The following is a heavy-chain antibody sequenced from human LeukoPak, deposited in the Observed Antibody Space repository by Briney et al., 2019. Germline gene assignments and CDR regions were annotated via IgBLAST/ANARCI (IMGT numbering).Heavy chain of an antibody. D-gene: IGHD4-23*01. V-gene: IGHV4-59*12. J-gene: IGHJ3*02. CDR3: ARDLSIYGGNSPDAFDI. CDR1: GGSISSYY. CDR2: IYYSGST. Sequence: SETLSLTCTVSGGSISSYYWSWIRQPPGKGLEWIGYIYYSGSTNYNPSLKSRVTISVDTSKNQFSLKLSSVTAADTAVYYCARDLSIYGGNSPDAFDIWGQGTMVTVSS.